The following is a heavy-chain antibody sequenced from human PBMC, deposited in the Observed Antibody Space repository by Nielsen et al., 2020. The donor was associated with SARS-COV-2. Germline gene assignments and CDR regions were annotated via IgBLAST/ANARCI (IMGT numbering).Heavy chain of an antibody. Sequence: GESLKISCAASGFTLSSHAMHWVRQAPGKGLEWMAVISCDGRSKHYADAVKGRLTISRDNSKNTLYLQMDRLRPEDTAVYYCARDRWSSGRDDLQYWGLGTLVTVSS. J-gene: IGHJ4*02. CDR2: ISCDGRSK. CDR3: ARDRWSSGRDDLQY. V-gene: IGHV3-30*04. D-gene: IGHD6-19*01. CDR1: GFTLSSHA.